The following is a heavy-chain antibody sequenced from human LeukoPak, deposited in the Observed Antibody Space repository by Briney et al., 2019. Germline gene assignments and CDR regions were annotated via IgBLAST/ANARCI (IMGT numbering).Heavy chain of an antibody. D-gene: IGHD6-13*01. CDR1: GFTFSSYS. CDR2: ISSSSSTI. V-gene: IGHV3-48*01. J-gene: IGHJ1*01. CDR3: ARCSSWYLEYFQL. Sequence: GGSLRLSCAASGFTFSSYSMNWVRQAPGKGLGWVSYISSSSSTIYYADSVKGRFTISRDSAKKSLYLQMNSLTVEDAAVYYCARCSSWYLEYFQLWGQGTLVTVSS.